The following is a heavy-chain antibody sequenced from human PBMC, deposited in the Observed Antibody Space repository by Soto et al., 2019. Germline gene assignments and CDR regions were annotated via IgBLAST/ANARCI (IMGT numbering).Heavy chain of an antibody. Sequence: EVQLVESGGGLVQPGGSLRLSCAASGFTFSSYWMHWVRQAPGKGLVWVSRINSDGSSTSYADSVKGRFTISRDNAKNTLDLQMNSLRAEDTAVYYCARDLLWFGELLFENYYYYGMDVWGQGTTVTVSS. CDR2: INSDGSST. CDR1: GFTFSSYW. J-gene: IGHJ6*02. V-gene: IGHV3-74*01. CDR3: ARDLLWFGELLFENYYYYGMDV. D-gene: IGHD3-10*01.